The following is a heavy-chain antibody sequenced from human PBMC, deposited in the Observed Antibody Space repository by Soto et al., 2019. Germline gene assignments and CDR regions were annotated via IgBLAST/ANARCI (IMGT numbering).Heavy chain of an antibody. CDR2: ISPIFGST. D-gene: IGHD4-17*01. CDR1: GATFRSYA. J-gene: IGHJ6*02. Sequence: VQLVQSGAEVKKPGSSVKVSCRASGATFRSYAFTWVRQAPGQGLEWMGGISPIFGSTIYARQFQGRVTITADDSASTAYMELKSLSSEDTAVYYCAGDYGVYDWYGMYVWGQGTTVTVSS. V-gene: IGHV1-69*01. CDR3: AGDYGVYDWYGMYV.